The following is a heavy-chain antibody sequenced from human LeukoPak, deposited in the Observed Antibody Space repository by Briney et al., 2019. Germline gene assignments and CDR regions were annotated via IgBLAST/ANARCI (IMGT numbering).Heavy chain of an antibody. Sequence: ASVKVSCKVSGYTLTELSMHWVRQAPGKGLEWMGGFDPEDGETIYAQKFQGRVTMTEDTSTDTAYMELSSPRSEDTAVYYCATASWREGHGGAFDIWGQGTMVTVSS. V-gene: IGHV1-24*01. J-gene: IGHJ3*02. CDR3: ATASWREGHGGAFDI. CDR2: FDPEDGET. D-gene: IGHD6-13*01. CDR1: GYTLTELS.